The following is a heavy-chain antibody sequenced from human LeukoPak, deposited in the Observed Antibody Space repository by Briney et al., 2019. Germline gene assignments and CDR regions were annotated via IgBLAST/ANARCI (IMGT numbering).Heavy chain of an antibody. J-gene: IGHJ6*03. CDR3: ARDRSDGNYYMLV. D-gene: IGHD5-24*01. V-gene: IGHV3-30*14. CDR1: GFTFSSYD. Sequence: GRSLRLSCAASGFTFSSYDMHWVRQAPGKGLEWVAVISYDGSNKYYADSVKGRFTISRDNSKSTLYLQMNSLRADDTAVYYCARDRSDGNYYMLVWGKGTTVIVSS. CDR2: ISYDGSNK.